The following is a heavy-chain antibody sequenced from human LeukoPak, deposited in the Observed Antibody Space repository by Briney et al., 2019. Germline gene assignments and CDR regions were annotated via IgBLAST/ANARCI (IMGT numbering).Heavy chain of an antibody. D-gene: IGHD2-2*01. CDR2: IYDSGSK. CDR3: ARGVPAAVTNYFDY. J-gene: IGHJ4*02. V-gene: IGHV4-30-2*01. Sequence: SQTLSLTCAVSGGSISSGGYSWSWIRQPPGKGLEWIGYIYDSGSKYYNPSLKSRVTISVDKSKNQFSLNLSSVTAADTAVFYCARGVPAAVTNYFDYWGQGTLVTVSS. CDR1: GGSISSGGYS.